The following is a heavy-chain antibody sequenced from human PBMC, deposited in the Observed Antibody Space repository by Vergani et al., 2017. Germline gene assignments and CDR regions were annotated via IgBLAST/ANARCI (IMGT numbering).Heavy chain of an antibody. V-gene: IGHV3-30-3*01. CDR1: GFTFSSYA. D-gene: IGHD3-3*01. J-gene: IGHJ6*03. CDR3: AREAYYDFWSCYYRVVDYYYYMDV. CDR2: ISYDGSNK. Sequence: VQLVESGGGLVQPGGSLRLSCAASGFTFSSYAMHWVRQAPGKGLEWVAVISYDGSNKYYADSVKGRFTISRDNSKNTLYLQMNSLRAEDTAVYYCAREAYYDFWSCYYRVVDYYYYMDVWGKGTTVTVSS.